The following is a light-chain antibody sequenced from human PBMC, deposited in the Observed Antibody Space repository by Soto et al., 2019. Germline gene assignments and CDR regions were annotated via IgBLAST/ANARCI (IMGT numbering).Light chain of an antibody. CDR2: ASS. CDR3: QHFYDYPHS. J-gene: IGKJ3*01. Sequence: IQMTQSPSSLSASVGDRVTITCRANYNIRNSLNWYQQKPREAPKLLIYASSSLESGVPSRFSGSGSGTNFTLTISSLQPEDFATYYCQHFYDYPHSFGPGTKVDIK. CDR1: YNIRNS. V-gene: IGKV1D-13*01.